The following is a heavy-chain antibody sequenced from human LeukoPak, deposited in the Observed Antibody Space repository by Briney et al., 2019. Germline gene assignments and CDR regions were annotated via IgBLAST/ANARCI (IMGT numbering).Heavy chain of an antibody. J-gene: IGHJ4*02. D-gene: IGHD2/OR15-2a*01. Sequence: GGSLRLSWAASGNYWMHWVRQAPGQGLVWVSYINSDGSWTSDADSVKGRFTISKDNAKNTVYLQMSSLRAEDTAVYYCVSFYETYWGRGTLVTVSS. CDR2: INSDGSWT. CDR1: GNYW. CDR3: VSFYETY. V-gene: IGHV3-74*01.